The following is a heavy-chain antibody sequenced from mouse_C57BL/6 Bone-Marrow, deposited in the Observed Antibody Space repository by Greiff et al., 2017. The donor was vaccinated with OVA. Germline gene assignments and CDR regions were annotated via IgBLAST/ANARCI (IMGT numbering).Heavy chain of an antibody. Sequence: EVKLMESGAELVRPGASVKLSCTASGFNIKDDYMHWVKQRPEQGLEWIGWIDPENGDTEYASKFQGKATITADTSSNTAYLQLSSLTSEDTAVYYCTESSGSRGQGTLVTVSA. D-gene: IGHD3-2*02. J-gene: IGHJ3*01. CDR3: TESSGS. V-gene: IGHV14-4*01. CDR2: IDPENGDT. CDR1: GFNIKDDY.